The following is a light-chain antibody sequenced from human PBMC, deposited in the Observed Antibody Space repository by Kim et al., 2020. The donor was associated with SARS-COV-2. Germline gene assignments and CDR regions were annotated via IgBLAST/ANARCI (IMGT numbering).Light chain of an antibody. CDR2: GAS. Sequence: EIVLTQSPGTLSLSPGERATLSCRASQNVSSSYLAWYQQKPGEAPRLLMYGASSRATGSPDRFSGCGSGTDFALTISRLEPDDFAVYYCRLYGSSPINFGGGTKVDIK. V-gene: IGKV3-20*01. J-gene: IGKJ4*01. CDR3: RLYGSSPIN. CDR1: QNVSSSY.